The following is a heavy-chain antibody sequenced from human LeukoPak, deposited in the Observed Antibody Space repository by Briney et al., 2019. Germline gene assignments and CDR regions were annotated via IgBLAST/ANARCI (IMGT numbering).Heavy chain of an antibody. J-gene: IGHJ4*02. V-gene: IGHV3-30*18. CDR2: ISFNGYNK. Sequence: GGSLRLSCAVSGFTLNTYAMHWVRQAPGKGLEWVAVISFNGYNKYYADSVKGRFTISRDNSKNTLYLQMNSLRTEDTAVYYCAKDSSKSGWYSFLDYWGQGTLVTVS. CDR3: AKDSSKSGWYSFLDY. D-gene: IGHD6-19*01. CDR1: GFTLNTYA.